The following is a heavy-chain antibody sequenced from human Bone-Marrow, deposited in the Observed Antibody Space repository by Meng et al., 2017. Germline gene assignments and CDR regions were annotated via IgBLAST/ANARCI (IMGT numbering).Heavy chain of an antibody. CDR2: ISSSSYI. Sequence: GGSLRLSCAASGFTFSSYSMNWVRQAPGKGLEWVSSISSSSYIYYADSVKGRFTISRDNAKNSLYLQMNSLRAEDTAVYYCARDLHYYGSGRFDPWGQGTLVTVSS. CDR3: ARDLHYYGSGRFDP. CDR1: GFTFSSYS. D-gene: IGHD3-10*01. V-gene: IGHV3-21*01. J-gene: IGHJ5*02.